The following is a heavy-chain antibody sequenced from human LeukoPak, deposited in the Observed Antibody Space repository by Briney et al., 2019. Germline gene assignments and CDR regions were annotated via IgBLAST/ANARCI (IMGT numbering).Heavy chain of an antibody. J-gene: IGHJ2*01. CDR3: AKDGYYDILTGSNWYFDL. D-gene: IGHD3-9*01. CDR2: ISGDGGST. CDR1: GFTFDDYA. V-gene: IGHV3-43*02. Sequence: GGSLRLSCAASGFTFDDYAMHWVRQAPGKGLEWVSLISGDGGSTYYADSVKGRFTISRDNSKNSLYLQMNSLRTEDTALYYCAKDGYYDILTGSNWYFDLWGRGTLVTVSS.